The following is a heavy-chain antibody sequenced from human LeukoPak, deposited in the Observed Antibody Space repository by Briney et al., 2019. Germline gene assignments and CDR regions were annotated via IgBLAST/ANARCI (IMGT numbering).Heavy chain of an antibody. CDR1: GYTFTSYG. D-gene: IGHD3-22*01. CDR2: ISAYNGNT. J-gene: IGHJ6*02. Sequence: GASVKVSCKASGYTFTSYGISWVRQAPGQGLEWMGWISAYNGNTNYAQKLQGRVTLTTDTSTSTAYMELRSLRSDDTAVYYCARHPLPNYYDSSGYYYPYYYYGMDVWGQGTTVTVSS. V-gene: IGHV1-18*01. CDR3: ARHPLPNYYDSSGYYYPYYYYGMDV.